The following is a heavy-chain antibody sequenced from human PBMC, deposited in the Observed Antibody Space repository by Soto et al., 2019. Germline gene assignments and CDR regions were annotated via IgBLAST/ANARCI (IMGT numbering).Heavy chain of an antibody. V-gene: IGHV2-5*02. D-gene: IGHD1-1*01. CDR1: GFSLTSSEMG. CDR3: ARRGRWNHLDY. J-gene: IGHJ4*01. Sequence: QITLKESGPTLVKPTQTLTLTCTFSGFSLTSSEMGVGWIRQPPGKALEWLALIYWDDDKRYSPSLRSRLAITGDTSKNEVVITMTNMDPTDTATYFCARRGRWNHLDYWGQGTLVTVSS. CDR2: IYWDDDK.